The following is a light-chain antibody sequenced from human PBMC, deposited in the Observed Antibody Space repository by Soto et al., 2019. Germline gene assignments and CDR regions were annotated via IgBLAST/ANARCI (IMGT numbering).Light chain of an antibody. J-gene: IGLJ1*01. CDR1: SSDVGGYKY. Sequence: QSALTQTPSASGSPGQSVTISCTGTSSDVGGYKYVSWYQQHPGKAPKLMIFEVNKRPSGVPDRFSGSKSGNTASLTVSGLQAEDEADYYCSSYAGINNLGVFGTGTKLTV. V-gene: IGLV2-8*01. CDR3: SSYAGINNLGV. CDR2: EVN.